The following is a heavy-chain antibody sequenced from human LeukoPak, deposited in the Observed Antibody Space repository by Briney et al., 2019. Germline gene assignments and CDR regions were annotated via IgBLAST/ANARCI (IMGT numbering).Heavy chain of an antibody. CDR2: ISGRGDDT. V-gene: IGHV3-23*01. D-gene: IGHD4-17*01. Sequence: GGSLRLSCAASGFAFSSYAMSWVRQAPGKGLEWVSAISGRGDDTYYADSVKGRFTFSRDKSKNMLHLDMNSLRADDTAVYYCATQPESYGDSASYFHHWGQGTLVTVSS. J-gene: IGHJ1*01. CDR1: GFAFSSYA. CDR3: ATQPESYGDSASYFHH.